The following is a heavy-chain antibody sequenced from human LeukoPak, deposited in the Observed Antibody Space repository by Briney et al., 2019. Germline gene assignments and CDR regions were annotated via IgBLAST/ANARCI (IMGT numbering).Heavy chain of an antibody. Sequence: PGGSLRLSCAASGFTVSTNYMSWVRQAPGKGLEWVSVISSGGTPYYADSVKGRFTISRDNSKNTLYLQVNSLRVEDTAVYYCAKGALGYSAYGMDVWGQGTTVTVSS. V-gene: IGHV3-53*01. CDR3: AKGALGYSAYGMDV. CDR2: ISSGGTP. CDR1: GFTVSTNY. J-gene: IGHJ6*02. D-gene: IGHD3-16*02.